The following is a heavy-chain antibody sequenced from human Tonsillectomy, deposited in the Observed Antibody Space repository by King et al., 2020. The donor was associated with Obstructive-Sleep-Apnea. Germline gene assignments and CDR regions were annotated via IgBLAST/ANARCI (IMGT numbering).Heavy chain of an antibody. CDR3: ARGGWYDWRDRNWFDP. Sequence: VQLVESGGGLVQPGGSLRRSCAASGFTFSRYNMNWVRQAAGKGLEWGAYISSSSATIDYAYSVKDRFTIARDNAKNSLYLQMCKLRAEDTGVYYCARGGWYDWRDRNWFDPWGQGTLVTVSS. CDR1: GFTFSRYN. J-gene: IGHJ5*02. V-gene: IGHV3-48*04. CDR2: ISSSSATI. D-gene: IGHD1-1*01.